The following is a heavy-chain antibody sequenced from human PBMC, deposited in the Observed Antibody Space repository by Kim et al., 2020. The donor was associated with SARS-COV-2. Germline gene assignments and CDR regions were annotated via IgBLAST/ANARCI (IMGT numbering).Heavy chain of an antibody. D-gene: IGHD3-3*01. CDR2: INHSGST. J-gene: IGHJ3*02. CDR3: ARAPQWAQLRFLEWLIDAFDI. V-gene: IGHV4-34*01. CDR1: GGSFSGYY. Sequence: SETLSLTCAVYGGSFSGYYWSWIRQPPGKGLEWIGEINHSGSTNYNPSLKSRVTISVDTSKNQFSLKLSSVTAADTAVYYCARAPQWAQLRFLEWLIDAFDIWGQGTMVTVSS.